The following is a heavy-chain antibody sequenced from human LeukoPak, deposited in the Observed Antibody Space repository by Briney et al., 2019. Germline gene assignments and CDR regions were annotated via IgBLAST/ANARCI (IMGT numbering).Heavy chain of an antibody. CDR1: GGSISSSSYY. Sequence: PSETLSLTCTVSGGSISSSSYYWGWIRQPPGKGLEWIGYIYYSGSTNYNPSLKSRVTISVDTSKNQFSLKLSSVTAADTAVYYCARFRRQQLSFDYWGQGTLVTVSS. V-gene: IGHV4-61*05. CDR3: ARFRRQQLSFDY. J-gene: IGHJ4*02. D-gene: IGHD6-13*01. CDR2: IYYSGST.